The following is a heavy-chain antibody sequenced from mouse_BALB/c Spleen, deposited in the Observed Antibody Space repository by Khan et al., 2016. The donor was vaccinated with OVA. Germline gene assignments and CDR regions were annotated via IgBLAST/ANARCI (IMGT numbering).Heavy chain of an antibody. CDR3: AGNDGYDVDY. J-gene: IGHJ2*01. D-gene: IGHD2-2*01. CDR1: GFNIQDTY. Sequence: EVQLQQSGAELGKPGASVKLSCTASGFNIQDTYIHWVKQRPEQGLEWIGRIDPSNGNTKYDPKFQGKATITADTYSNTAYLQLSSLTSEDTAVYYCAGNDGYDVDYWGQGTTLTVSS. CDR2: IDPSNGNT. V-gene: IGHV14-3*02.